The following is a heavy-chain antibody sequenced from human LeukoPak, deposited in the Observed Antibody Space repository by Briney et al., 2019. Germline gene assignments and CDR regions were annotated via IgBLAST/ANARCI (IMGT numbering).Heavy chain of an antibody. D-gene: IGHD1-1*01. CDR2: IKQDGSNK. CDR3: TRNEV. J-gene: IGHJ4*02. Sequence: PGGSLRLSWAGSGFTFSGYWMSWVRQAPGKGLEWVANIKQDGSNKYYVDSVKGRFTISRDNAKNSLSLQMNSLRAEDTGVYYCTRNEVWGQGTLVTVSS. CDR1: GFTFSGYW. V-gene: IGHV3-7*01.